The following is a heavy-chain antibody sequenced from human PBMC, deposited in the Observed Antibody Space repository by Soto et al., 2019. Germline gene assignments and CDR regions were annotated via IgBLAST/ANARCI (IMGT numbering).Heavy chain of an antibody. D-gene: IGHD1-1*01. CDR3: ARAAVCTWNHDPVYFDY. CDR1: GYTFTGYY. CDR2: INPNSGGT. Sequence: QVQLVQSGAEVKKPGASVKVSCKASGYTFTGYYMHWVRQAPGQGLEWMGWINPNSGGTNYAQKFQGWVTMTRATSISTAYMKLSRLRSDDTAVYYCARAAVCTWNHDPVYFDYWGQGTLVTVSS. V-gene: IGHV1-2*04. J-gene: IGHJ4*02.